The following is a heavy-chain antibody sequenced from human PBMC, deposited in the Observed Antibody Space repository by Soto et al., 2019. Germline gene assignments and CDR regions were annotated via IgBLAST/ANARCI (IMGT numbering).Heavy chain of an antibody. CDR1: GGSISSSSYY. V-gene: IGHV4-39*01. D-gene: IGHD3-22*01. Sequence: PSETLSLTCTVSGGSISSSSYYWGWIRQPPGKGLEWIGSIYYSGSTYYNPSLKSRVTISVDTSKNQFSLKLSSVTAADTAVYYCARHQRHSSGYPGFAFDIWGQGTMVTVSS. CDR2: IYYSGST. J-gene: IGHJ3*02. CDR3: ARHQRHSSGYPGFAFDI.